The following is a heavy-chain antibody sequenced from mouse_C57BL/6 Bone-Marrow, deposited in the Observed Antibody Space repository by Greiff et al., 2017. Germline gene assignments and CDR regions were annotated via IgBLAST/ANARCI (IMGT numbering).Heavy chain of an antibody. V-gene: IGHV5-16*01. J-gene: IGHJ4*01. D-gene: IGHD2-3*01. CDR1: GFTFSDYY. Sequence: EVMLVESEGGLVQPGSSMKLSCTASGFTFSDYYMAWVRQVPEKGLEWVANINYDGSSTYYLDSLKSRFIISRDNAKNILYLQMSSLKSEDTATYYCARGWLLRDYAMDYGGQGTSVTVSS. CDR3: ARGWLLRDYAMDY. CDR2: INYDGSST.